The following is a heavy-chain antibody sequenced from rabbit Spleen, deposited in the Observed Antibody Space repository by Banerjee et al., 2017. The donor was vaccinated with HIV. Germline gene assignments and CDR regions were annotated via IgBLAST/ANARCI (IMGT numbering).Heavy chain of an antibody. CDR3: ARDLPGVIGWNFGW. CDR2: INVVTGKA. Sequence: QSLEESGGDMVKPGASLTLTCTASGFSFSTSYWMCWVRQAPGKGLEWIACINVVTGKAVYASWAKGRYTFSVTSSTTVTLEMTSLTAADTATYFCARDLPGVIGWNFGWWGPGTRSPS. CDR1: GFSFSTSYW. V-gene: IGHV1S40*01. D-gene: IGHD1-1*01. J-gene: IGHJ4*01.